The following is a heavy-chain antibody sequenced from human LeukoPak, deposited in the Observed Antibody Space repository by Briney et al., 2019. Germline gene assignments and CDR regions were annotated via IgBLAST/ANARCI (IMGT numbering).Heavy chain of an antibody. CDR3: ARGRYSGTTYYFDY. J-gene: IGHJ4*02. D-gene: IGHD5-12*01. V-gene: IGHV3-7*03. CDR2: IKKDGSET. CDR1: GFTLSTSW. Sequence: GGSLRLSCAASGFTLSTSWMSWVRQVPGKGPEWVANIKKDGSETYYVDSVKGRFTISRDNAKNSLYLQMNSLRAEDTAMYYCARGRYSGTTYYFDYWGQGTLVTVSS.